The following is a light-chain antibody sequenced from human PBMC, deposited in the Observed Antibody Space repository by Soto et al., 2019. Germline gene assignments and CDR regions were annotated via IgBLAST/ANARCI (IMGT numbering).Light chain of an antibody. CDR3: HSCDVSLRGPA. V-gene: IGLV1-40*01. CDR2: DNS. Sequence: QSVLTQPPSLSGAPGQRVTISCTGSRSNIGAGYDVHWYQHLPGTAPKVLIFDNSNRPSGVPDRFSGSKSGTSASLAITGLQAEDEADYYCHSCDVSLRGPAFGGGTKLTVL. J-gene: IGLJ2*01. CDR1: RSNIGAGYD.